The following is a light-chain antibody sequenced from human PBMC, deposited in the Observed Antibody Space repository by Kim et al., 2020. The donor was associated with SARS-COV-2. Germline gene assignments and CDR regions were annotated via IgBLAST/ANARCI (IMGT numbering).Light chain of an antibody. CDR3: QSYDSSLSGSGVV. J-gene: IGLJ2*01. Sequence: VTISCTGSSSNIGAGYDVHWYQQLPGTAPKLLIYGNSNRTSGVPDRFSGSKSGTSASLAITGLQAEDEADYYCQSYDSSLSGSGVVFGGGTQLTVL. CDR2: GNS. V-gene: IGLV1-40*01. CDR1: SSNIGAGYD.